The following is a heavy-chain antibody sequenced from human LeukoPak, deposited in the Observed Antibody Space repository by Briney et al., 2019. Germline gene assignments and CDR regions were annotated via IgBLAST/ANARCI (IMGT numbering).Heavy chain of an antibody. J-gene: IGHJ4*02. CDR2: IYYSGST. Sequence: SETLSLTCTVSGGSISGNNYYWGWIRQPPGKGLEWIGTIYYSGSTYYNLSLKSRATISVDTSKNKFSLNLSSVTAADTAVYYCARHLMYSSSSYFDYWGQGTLVTVSS. D-gene: IGHD6-6*01. CDR3: ARHLMYSSSSYFDY. CDR1: GGSISGNNYY. V-gene: IGHV4-39*01.